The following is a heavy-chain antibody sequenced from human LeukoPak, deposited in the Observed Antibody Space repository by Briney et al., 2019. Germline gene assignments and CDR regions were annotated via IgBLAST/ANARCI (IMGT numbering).Heavy chain of an antibody. CDR1: GGSISSNNYY. D-gene: IGHD2-15*01. V-gene: IGHV4-61*02. CDR3: AREGSPGLWFDP. Sequence: SETLSLTCTVSGGSISSNNYYWNWIRQPAGKGLEWIERIYTSGSTSGSTNYNPSLKSRVTMSVDTSKNQFSLKLSSVTAADTAVYYCAREGSPGLWFDPWGQGTLVTVS. CDR2: IYTSGSTSGST. J-gene: IGHJ5*02.